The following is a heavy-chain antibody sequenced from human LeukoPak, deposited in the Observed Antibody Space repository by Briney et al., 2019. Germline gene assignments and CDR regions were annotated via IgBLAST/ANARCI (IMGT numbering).Heavy chain of an antibody. CDR2: INPNSGGT. J-gene: IGHJ4*02. CDR1: GYTFTGYY. CDR3: ARANALYCSSTSCLFDY. Sequence: GASVKVSCKASGYTFTGYYMHWVRQAPGRGLEWMAWINPNSGGTYYAQNFHDRITMTRDTSISTPYMELSRLRSDDTAIYYCARANALYCSSTSCLFDYWGQGTLVTVSS. D-gene: IGHD2-2*01. V-gene: IGHV1-2*02.